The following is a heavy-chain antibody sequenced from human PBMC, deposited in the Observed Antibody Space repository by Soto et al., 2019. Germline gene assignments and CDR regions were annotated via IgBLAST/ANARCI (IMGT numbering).Heavy chain of an antibody. CDR2: IDTSGTKI. CDR3: ASHHDMWSGYLSPVDY. J-gene: IGHJ4*02. Sequence: YIDTSGTKIYYADSVKGRFTITRDNAKNSLYLEMNSLRDEDTAVYYCASHHDMWSGYLSPVDYWGQGTLVTVSS. D-gene: IGHD3-3*01. V-gene: IGHV3-11*01.